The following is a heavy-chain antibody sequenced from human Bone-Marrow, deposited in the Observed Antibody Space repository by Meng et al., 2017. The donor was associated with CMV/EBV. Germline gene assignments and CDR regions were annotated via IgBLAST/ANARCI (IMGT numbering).Heavy chain of an antibody. CDR2: ISSSSYI. V-gene: IGHV3-21*01. J-gene: IGHJ4*02. Sequence: GGSLRLSCAASGFTFSSYSMNWVRQAPGKGLEWVSSISSSSYIYYADSVKGRFTISRDNAKNSLYLQMNSLRAEDTAVYYCASRPTRYCSGGSCYVHWGQGTLVTVSS. CDR1: GFTFSSYS. CDR3: ASRPTRYCSGGSCYVH. D-gene: IGHD2-15*01.